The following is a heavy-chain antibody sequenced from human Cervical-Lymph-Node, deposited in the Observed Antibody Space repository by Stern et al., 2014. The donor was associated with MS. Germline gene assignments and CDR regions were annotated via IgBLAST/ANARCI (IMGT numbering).Heavy chain of an antibody. J-gene: IGHJ4*02. Sequence: EVQLVQSGGGLVKPGGSLRLSCAASGFTFSSYSINWVRQAPGKGLEWVASISSGGSYIYYADSLKGRFTIPRDNAKNSLYLQMNSLRAEDTAVYYCARGRGGNYRYYFDYWGQGTLVTVSS. CDR3: ARGRGGNYRYYFDY. V-gene: IGHV3-21*01. CDR1: GFTFSSYS. D-gene: IGHD4-23*01. CDR2: ISSGGSYI.